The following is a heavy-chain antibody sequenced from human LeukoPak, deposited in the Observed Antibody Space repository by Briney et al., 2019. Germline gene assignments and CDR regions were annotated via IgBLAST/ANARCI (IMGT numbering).Heavy chain of an antibody. CDR3: ARGLPQAVFGMLIKD. V-gene: IGHV1-8*01. J-gene: IGHJ4*02. CDR1: GYPFTSYN. CDR2: MSPNSGNA. Sequence: ASVNVSCKASGYPFTSYNINWVRQATGQGLEWMGWMSPNSGNAGYSQNFQGRVTMTRDTSISTAYMELSSLISEDTAVYYCARGLPQAVFGMLIKDWGQGTLVTVSS. D-gene: IGHD3-3*01.